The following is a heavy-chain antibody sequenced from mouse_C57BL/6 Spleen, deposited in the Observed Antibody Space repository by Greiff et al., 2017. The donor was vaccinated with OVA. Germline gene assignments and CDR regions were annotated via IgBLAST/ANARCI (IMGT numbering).Heavy chain of an antibody. CDR3: VRTDYYGTHYAMDY. CDR1: GFSFNTYA. V-gene: IGHV10-1*01. Sequence: EVKLMESGGGLVQPKGSLKLSCAASGFSFNTYAMNWVRQAPGKGLEWVARIRSKSNNYATYYADSVKDRFTISRDDSESMLYLQMNNLKTEDTAMYYCVRTDYYGTHYAMDYWGQGTSVTVSS. CDR2: IRSKSNNYAT. J-gene: IGHJ4*01. D-gene: IGHD2-1*01.